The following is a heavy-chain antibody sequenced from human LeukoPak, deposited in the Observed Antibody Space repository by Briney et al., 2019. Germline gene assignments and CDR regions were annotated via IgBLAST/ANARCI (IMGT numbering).Heavy chain of an antibody. Sequence: YRLRWARHHSRKGLEWVANIKQDRSEKYYVDSVKGRFNIFRDNAKNSLYLQMNSLRAEDTAVYYCARDKSWAYDYWGQGTLVSVS. CDR1: YR. CDR3: ARDKSWAYDY. J-gene: IGHJ4*02. CDR2: IKQDRSEK. V-gene: IGHV3-7*04. D-gene: IGHD7-27*01.